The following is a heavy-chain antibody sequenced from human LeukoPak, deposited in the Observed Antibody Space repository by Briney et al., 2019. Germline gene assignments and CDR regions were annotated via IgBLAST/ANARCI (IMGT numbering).Heavy chain of an antibody. Sequence: PGGSLRLSCAAFGFTLRSDAMTWVRQAPGKGLEWVSSIRGPGTGTHYADSVKGRFTISRDDSKNTVYLQMNSLRAEDTAIYYCAKCTTYTTGCCNWLDPWGQGTLVTVSS. V-gene: IGHV3-23*01. CDR2: IRGPGTGT. D-gene: IGHD2/OR15-2a*01. CDR3: AKCTTYTTGCCNWLDP. J-gene: IGHJ5*02. CDR1: GFTLRSDA.